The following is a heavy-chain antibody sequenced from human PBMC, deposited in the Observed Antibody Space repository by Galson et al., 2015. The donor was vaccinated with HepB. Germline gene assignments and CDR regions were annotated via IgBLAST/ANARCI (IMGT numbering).Heavy chain of an antibody. CDR1: GYTFTSYA. CDR2: INAGNGNT. D-gene: IGHD6-19*01. CDR3: ARGYSVGYSSGWGRGTPLYYGMDV. V-gene: IGHV1-3*01. J-gene: IGHJ6*02. Sequence: SVKVSCKASGYTFTSYAMHWVRQAPGQRLEWMGWINAGNGNTKYSQKFQGRVTITRDTSASTAYMELSSLRSEDTAVYYCARGYSVGYSSGWGRGTPLYYGMDVWGQGTTVTVSS.